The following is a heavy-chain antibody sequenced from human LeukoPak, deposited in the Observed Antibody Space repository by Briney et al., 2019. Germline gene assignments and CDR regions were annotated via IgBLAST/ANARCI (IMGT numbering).Heavy chain of an antibody. CDR1: GFTFSSYA. Sequence: GGSLRLSCAASGFTFSSYAMHWVRQAPGKGLEWVAVISYDGSNKYYADSVKGRFTISRDNSKNTLYLQMNSLRAEDTAVYYCARRGTRITIFGGDYYYYMGVWGKGTTVTVSS. D-gene: IGHD3-3*01. CDR3: ARRGTRITIFGGDYYYYMGV. CDR2: ISYDGSNK. J-gene: IGHJ6*03. V-gene: IGHV3-30-3*01.